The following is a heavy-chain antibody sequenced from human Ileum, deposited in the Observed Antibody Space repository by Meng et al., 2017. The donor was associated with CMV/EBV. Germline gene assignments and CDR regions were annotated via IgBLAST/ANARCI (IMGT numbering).Heavy chain of an antibody. Sequence: SGGPFSSYTISWVRQAPGQGLEWMGRIIPILGIANYAQKFQGRVTITADKSTSTAYMELSSLRSEDTAVYYCARDRSPYSGSYSVDPWGQGTLVTVSS. V-gene: IGHV1-69*04. CDR3: ARDRSPYSGSYSVDP. CDR2: IIPILGIA. CDR1: GGPFSSYT. J-gene: IGHJ5*02. D-gene: IGHD1-26*01.